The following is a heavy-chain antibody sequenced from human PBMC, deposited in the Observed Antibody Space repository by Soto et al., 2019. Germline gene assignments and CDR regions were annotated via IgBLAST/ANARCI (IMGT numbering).Heavy chain of an antibody. V-gene: IGHV3-23*01. CDR1: GFTFSSYA. CDR2: ISGSGGST. CDR3: AKDIRYCGGDCSPYYFDY. J-gene: IGHJ4*02. D-gene: IGHD2-21*02. Sequence: GGSLRLSCAASGFTFSSYAMSWVRQAPGKGLEWVSAISGSGGSTYYADSVKGRFTISRDNSKNTLYLQMNSLRAEDTAVYYCAKDIRYCGGDCSPYYFDYWGQGTLVTVSS.